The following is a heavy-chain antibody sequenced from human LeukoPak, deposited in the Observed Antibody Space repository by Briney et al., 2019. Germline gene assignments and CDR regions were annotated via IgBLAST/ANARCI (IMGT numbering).Heavy chain of an antibody. J-gene: IGHJ4*02. CDR2: ISGGGANT. CDR1: GFSFSNSG. V-gene: IGHV3-23*01. D-gene: IGHD1-1*01. Sequence: GGSLRLSCAASGFSFSNSGLSWVRQAPAKGLEWVAGISGGGANTHYADSVKGRFTISRDNSKNTLFLQMNSLRDEDTAIYYCSKWNGYGDYWGQGTLVTVSS. CDR3: SKWNGYGDY.